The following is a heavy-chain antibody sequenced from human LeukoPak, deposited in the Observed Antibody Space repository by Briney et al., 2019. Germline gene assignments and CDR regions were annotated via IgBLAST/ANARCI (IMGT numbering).Heavy chain of an antibody. V-gene: IGHV3-30*18. J-gene: IGHJ6*04. CDR2: ISFDGSSK. D-gene: IGHD3-10*02. CDR1: GFTFSAYG. Sequence: GGSLRLSCAASGFTFSAYGMHWVRQAPGKGLEWVAVISFDGSSKDYAESVRGRFTISRDNAKNSLYLQMNSLRAEDTAVYYCAELGITMIGGVWGKGTTVTISS. CDR3: AELGITMIGGV.